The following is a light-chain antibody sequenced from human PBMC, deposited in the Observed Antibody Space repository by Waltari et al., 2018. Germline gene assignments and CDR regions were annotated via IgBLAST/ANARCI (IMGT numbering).Light chain of an antibody. CDR2: IIS. CDR1: QSISRY. V-gene: IGKV3-20*01. Sequence: EIVLTQSPGTLSLSPGERATLSCRASQSISRYLAWYQQKPGQAPRLLIYIISSRATGIPDRFSGSGSGTDFTLTISRLEPEDFAVYYCQQYGRSPYTFGQGTKLE. CDR3: QQYGRSPYT. J-gene: IGKJ2*01.